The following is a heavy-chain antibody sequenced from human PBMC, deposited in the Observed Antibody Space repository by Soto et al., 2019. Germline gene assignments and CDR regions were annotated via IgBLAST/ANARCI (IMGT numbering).Heavy chain of an antibody. CDR2: ISYDGSNK. V-gene: IGHV3-30*18. CDR3: AKDLQVEGYYDFWSGYYRDYYYGMDV. CDR1: GFTFSSYG. Sequence: PGGSMRLSCAASGFTFSSYGMHWVRQAPGKGLEWVAVISYDGSNKYYADSVKGRFTISRDNSKNALYLQMNSLRAEDTAVYYCAKDLQVEGYYDFWSGYYRDYYYGMDVWGQGTTVT. J-gene: IGHJ6*02. D-gene: IGHD3-3*01.